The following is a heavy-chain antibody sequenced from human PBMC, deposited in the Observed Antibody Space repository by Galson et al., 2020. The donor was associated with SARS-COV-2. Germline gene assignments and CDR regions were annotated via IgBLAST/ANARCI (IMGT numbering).Heavy chain of an antibody. CDR3: AKDAYGDYLVSRGVGYYYYDCGMDV. V-gene: IGHV3-30*18. D-gene: IGHD4-17*01. CDR2: ISYDGSNQ. CDR1: GFTFSSYG. J-gene: IGHJ6*02. Sequence: GESLKISCAASGFTFSSYGLHWVRQAPGKGLEWVAVISYDGSNQYYADSVKGRFTISRDNSKNTLYLQMNSLSAEDTAVYYCAKDAYGDYLVSRGVGYYYYDCGMDVWGQGTTVTVSS.